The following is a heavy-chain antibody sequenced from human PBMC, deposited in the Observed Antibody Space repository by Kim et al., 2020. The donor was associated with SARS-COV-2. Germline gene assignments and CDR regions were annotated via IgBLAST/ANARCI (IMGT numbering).Heavy chain of an antibody. V-gene: IGHV6-1*01. Sequence: YNDYALSVKSRITINPDQSKNQFSLQLNSVTPEDTAVYYCARTYSGWADYWGQGTLVTVSS. CDR3: ARTYSGWADY. J-gene: IGHJ4*02. CDR2: YN. D-gene: IGHD6-19*01.